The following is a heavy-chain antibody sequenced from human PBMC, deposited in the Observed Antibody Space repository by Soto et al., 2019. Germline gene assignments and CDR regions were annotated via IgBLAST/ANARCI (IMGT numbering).Heavy chain of an antibody. CDR1: GGSISSSSYY. CDR2: IYYSGST. D-gene: IGHD6-19*01. Sequence: SETLSLTCTVSGGSISSSSYYWGWIRQPPGKGLEWIGSIYYSGSTYYNPSLKSRVTISVDTSKNQFSLKLSSVTAADTAVYYCARHALQQRVLTDIAVAGVFDYWGQGTLVTVSS. CDR3: ARHALQQRVLTDIAVAGVFDY. V-gene: IGHV4-39*01. J-gene: IGHJ4*02.